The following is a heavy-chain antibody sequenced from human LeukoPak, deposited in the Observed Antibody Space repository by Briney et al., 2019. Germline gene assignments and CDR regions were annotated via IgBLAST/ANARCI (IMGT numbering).Heavy chain of an antibody. D-gene: IGHD6-13*01. CDR3: ARVAAAGREGVFDY. CDR2: TNTNTGNP. V-gene: IGHV7-4-1*02. CDR1: GYTFTSYA. J-gene: IGHJ4*02. Sequence: GASVKVSCKASGYTFTSYAMNWVRQAPGQGLEWMGWTNTNTGNPTYAQGFTGRFVFSLDTSVSTAYLQISSLKAEDTAVYYCARVAAAGREGVFDYWGQGTLVTVSS.